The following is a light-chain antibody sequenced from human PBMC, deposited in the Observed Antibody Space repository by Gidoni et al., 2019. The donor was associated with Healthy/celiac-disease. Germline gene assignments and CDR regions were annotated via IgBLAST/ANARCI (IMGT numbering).Light chain of an antibody. Sequence: DIQRTQSPSSLSASVGDRVTITCQASQDISNYLNWYQQKPGKAPKLLIYDASNFETGVPSRFSGSGSGTDFTFTISSLQPEDIATYYCQQYDNLPLTFGPGTKVDIK. CDR1: QDISNY. CDR2: DAS. V-gene: IGKV1-33*01. CDR3: QQYDNLPLT. J-gene: IGKJ3*01.